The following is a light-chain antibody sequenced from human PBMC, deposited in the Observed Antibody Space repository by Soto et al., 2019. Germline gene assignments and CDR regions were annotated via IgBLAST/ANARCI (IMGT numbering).Light chain of an antibody. V-gene: IGKV1-12*01. J-gene: IGKJ4*01. CDR2: AAS. Sequence: DLQMTQSPSSVSASVGDRVTITCRASQDISTWLTWYQQKPGKAPNLLMYAASNLQSGVPSRFSASGSGTDFSLTISSLQPEDSATYYCQQTKSFPLTFGGGTKVEIK. CDR3: QQTKSFPLT. CDR1: QDISTW.